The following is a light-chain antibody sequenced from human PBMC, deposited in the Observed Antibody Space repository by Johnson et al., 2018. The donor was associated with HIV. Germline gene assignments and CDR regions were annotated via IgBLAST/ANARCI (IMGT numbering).Light chain of an antibody. CDR1: TYNIGNNY. V-gene: IGLV1-51*02. Sequence: QSVLTQPPSVSAAPGQKVTISCSGSTYNIGNNYVSWYQQLPGTAPKLLIYEKNKRPSGIPDRFSASKSGTSATLDITGLQTGDEADYYCGAWDSGLGAHYVFGTGTKVTVL. CDR2: EKN. CDR3: GAWDSGLGAHYV. J-gene: IGLJ1*01.